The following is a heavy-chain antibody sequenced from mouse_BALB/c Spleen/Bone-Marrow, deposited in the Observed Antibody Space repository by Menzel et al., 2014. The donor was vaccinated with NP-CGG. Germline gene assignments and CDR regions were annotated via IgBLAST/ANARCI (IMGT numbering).Heavy chain of an antibody. CDR3: ARWGITSYYFDY. CDR2: IYPGDRDT. Sequence: QVQLQQSGPELMKPGASVKISCKASGYAFSSSWMNWVKQRPGQGLEWIGRIYPGDRDTNYNGKFKGKATLTADKSSSTAYMQLSSLTSVDSAVYFCARWGITSYYFDYWGQGTTLTVSS. CDR1: GYAFSSSW. J-gene: IGHJ2*01. D-gene: IGHD2-4*01. V-gene: IGHV1-82*01.